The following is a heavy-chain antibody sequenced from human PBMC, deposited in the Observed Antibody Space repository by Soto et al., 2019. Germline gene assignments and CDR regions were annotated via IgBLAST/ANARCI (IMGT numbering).Heavy chain of an antibody. Sequence: QVQLVQSGAEVKKPGASVKVSCKASGYTFTSYGISWVRQAPGQGLEWMGWISAYNGNTNYAQKLQGSVNMTPHPSTSTAYKWLRSLRADDTAVYYCARASAAHPFDYWGQGSLVTVSS. J-gene: IGHJ4*02. V-gene: IGHV1-18*01. CDR2: ISAYNGNT. CDR3: ARASAAHPFDY. CDR1: GYTFTSYG. D-gene: IGHD6-6*01.